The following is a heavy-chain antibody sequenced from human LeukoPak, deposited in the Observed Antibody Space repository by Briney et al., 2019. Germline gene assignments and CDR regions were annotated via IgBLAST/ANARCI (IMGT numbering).Heavy chain of an antibody. D-gene: IGHD6-6*01. V-gene: IGHV4-39*01. J-gene: IGHJ5*02. CDR2: IYYSGST. CDR1: GGSINNSSYY. CDR3: ARAQYSSYAGLRSGWFDP. Sequence: KSSETLSLTCTVSGGSINNSSYYWGWIRQPPGKGLEWIGSIYYSGSTYYNPSLKSRVTISVDTSKNQFSLKLSSVTAADTAVYYCARAQYSSYAGLRSGWFDPWGQGTLVTVSS.